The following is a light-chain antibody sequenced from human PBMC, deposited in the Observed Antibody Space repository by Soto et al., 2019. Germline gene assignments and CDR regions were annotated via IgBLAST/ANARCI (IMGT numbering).Light chain of an antibody. J-gene: IGLJ1*01. CDR3: GTWDDRLDGNYV. CDR2: DND. Sequence: QSVLTQPPSVSAAPGQQVTISCSGSSSNIGDNYVSWYRHLPGTAPKLVVYDNDRRPSGIPGRFSGSKSGTSATLVITGLQTGDEADYYCGTWDDRLDGNYVFGTGTKSPS. CDR1: SSNIGDNY. V-gene: IGLV1-51*01.